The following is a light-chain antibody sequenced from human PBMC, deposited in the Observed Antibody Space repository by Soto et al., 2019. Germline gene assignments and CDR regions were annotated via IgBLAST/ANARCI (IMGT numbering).Light chain of an antibody. Sequence: EILMTQSPATPSVYTEKRATHSCRASQSVSSNLAWYQQKPGQAPRLLIYGASTRATGIPARFSGSGSGTEFTLTISSLQSEDFAVYYCQQYNNWPWTFGQGTKV. CDR1: QSVSSN. CDR3: QQYNNWPWT. J-gene: IGKJ1*01. CDR2: GAS. V-gene: IGKV3-15*01.